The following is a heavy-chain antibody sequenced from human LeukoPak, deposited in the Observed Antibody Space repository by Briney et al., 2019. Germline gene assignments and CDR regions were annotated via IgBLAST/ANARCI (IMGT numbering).Heavy chain of an antibody. CDR1: GGSISSYY. J-gene: IGHJ4*02. CDR3: ARGDYRAGDIVVVPAAMGFDY. CDR2: IYNSGST. D-gene: IGHD2-2*01. V-gene: IGHV4-59*01. Sequence: PSETLSLTCTVSGGSISSYYWSWIRQPPGKGLEWIGYIYNSGSTNYNPSLKSRVTILVDTSKNQFSLKLSSVTAADTAVYYCARGDYRAGDIVVVPAAMGFDYWGQGTLVTVFS.